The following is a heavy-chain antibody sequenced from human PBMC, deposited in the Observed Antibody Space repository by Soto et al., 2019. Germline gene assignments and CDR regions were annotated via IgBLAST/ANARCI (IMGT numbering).Heavy chain of an antibody. V-gene: IGHV3-23*01. Sequence: PGGSLRLSCTASGFTFSSYAMSWVRQAPGKGLEWVSLISASGGGTYYAGSVEGRFTISRDNAKSSLYLQMDSLRVEDTAVYYCATIGDVTFHYWGQGTPVTVSS. CDR1: GFTFSSYA. CDR2: ISASGGGT. CDR3: ATIGDVTFHY. J-gene: IGHJ4*02. D-gene: IGHD4-4*01.